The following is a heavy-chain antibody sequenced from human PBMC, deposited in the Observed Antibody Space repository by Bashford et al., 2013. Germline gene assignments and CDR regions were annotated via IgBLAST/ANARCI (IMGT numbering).Heavy chain of an antibody. CDR1: GFTFSSYA. J-gene: IGHJ4*02. D-gene: IGHD3-16*01. Sequence: GGSLRLSCAASGFTFSSYAMHWVRQAPGKGLEWVAVISYDGSNKYYADSVKGRFTISRDNSKNTLYLQMNSLRAEDTAVYYCARDRWDYGGPHFSYYFDYWGQGSWSPSPQ. V-gene: IGHV3-30-3*01. CDR2: ISYDGSNK. CDR3: ARDRWDYGGPHFSYYFDY.